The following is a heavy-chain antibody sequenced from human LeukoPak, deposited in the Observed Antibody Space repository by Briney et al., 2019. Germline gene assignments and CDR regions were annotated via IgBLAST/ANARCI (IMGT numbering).Heavy chain of an antibody. J-gene: IGHJ4*02. CDR2: IKSKTDGGTT. CDR3: ATGSGWKGRNDY. Sequence: GGSLRLSCAASGFTFSNAWMSWVRQAPGKGLEWVGRIKSKTDGGTTDYAAPVKGRFTISRDDSKNTLYLQMNGLKTEDTAVYYCATGSGWKGRNDYWGQGTLVTVSS. D-gene: IGHD6-19*01. V-gene: IGHV3-15*01. CDR1: GFTFSNAW.